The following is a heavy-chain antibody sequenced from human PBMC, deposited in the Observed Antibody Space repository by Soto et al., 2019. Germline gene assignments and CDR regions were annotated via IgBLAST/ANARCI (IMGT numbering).Heavy chain of an antibody. V-gene: IGHV1-18*01. CDR2: ISAYNGNT. Sequence: QVQLVQSGAEVKKPGASVKVSCKASGYTFTSYGISWVRQAPGQGLEWMGWISAYNGNTNYAQKLQGRVTMNTDTSTSTDYMELRSLRSDDTAVYYCARDSCDSSGYYYRWFDPWGQGTLVTVSS. D-gene: IGHD3-22*01. CDR1: GYTFTSYG. CDR3: ARDSCDSSGYYYRWFDP. J-gene: IGHJ5*02.